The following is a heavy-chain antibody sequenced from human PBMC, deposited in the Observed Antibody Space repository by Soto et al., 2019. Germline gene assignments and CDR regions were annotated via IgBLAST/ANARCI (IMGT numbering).Heavy chain of an antibody. V-gene: IGHV1-46*01. CDR3: ARDRDYYDSSGKRRNAFDI. D-gene: IGHD3-22*01. J-gene: IGHJ3*02. Sequence: ASVKVSCKASGYTFTSYHMHWVRQAPGQGLEWMGIINPSGGSTSYAQKFQGRVTMTRDTSTSTVYMELSSLRSEDTAVYYCARDRDYYDSSGKRRNAFDIWGQGTMVTVSS. CDR1: GYTFTSYH. CDR2: INPSGGST.